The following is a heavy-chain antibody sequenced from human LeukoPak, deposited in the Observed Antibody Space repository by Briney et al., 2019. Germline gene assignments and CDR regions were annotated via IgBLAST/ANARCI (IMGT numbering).Heavy chain of an antibody. CDR3: ARSEWLVHWFDP. V-gene: IGHV1-2*02. Sequence: ASVKVSCKASGYTFTSYDINWVRQATGQGLEWMGWINPNSGGTNYAQKFQGRVTMTRDTSISTAYMELSRLRSDDTAVYYCARSEWLVHWFDPWGQGTLVTVSS. J-gene: IGHJ5*02. CDR1: GYTFTSYD. D-gene: IGHD6-19*01. CDR2: INPNSGGT.